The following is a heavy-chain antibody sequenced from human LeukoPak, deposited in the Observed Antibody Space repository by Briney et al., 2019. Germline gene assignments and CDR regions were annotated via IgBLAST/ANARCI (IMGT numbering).Heavy chain of an antibody. Sequence: ASVKVSCKASGYTFTDYYMHWVRQAPGQGLEWMGWINPNSGGTNFAQKFQGRVTMTRDTSISTAYMELRSLRSDDTAVYYCARDSPYTIFGVVNSPYYYYMDVWGKGTTVTVSS. J-gene: IGHJ6*03. D-gene: IGHD3-3*01. CDR3: ARDSPYTIFGVVNSPYYYYMDV. V-gene: IGHV1-2*02. CDR1: GYTFTDYY. CDR2: INPNSGGT.